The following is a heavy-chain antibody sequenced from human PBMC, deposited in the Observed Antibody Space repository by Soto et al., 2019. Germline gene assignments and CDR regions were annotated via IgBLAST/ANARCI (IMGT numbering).Heavy chain of an antibody. V-gene: IGHV4-59*06. CDR1: GGSISGHY. D-gene: IGHD3-22*01. CDR3: ATQPRYDSSGYFFY. Sequence: SETLSLTCSVSGGSISGHYWSWIRLPAGRRLQWIGDMYYSGSTNYNPSLKARITISADTSKKQFSLELRSVTAADTAVYYCATQPRYDSSGYFFYWGQGRLVTVSS. J-gene: IGHJ4*02. CDR2: MYYSGST.